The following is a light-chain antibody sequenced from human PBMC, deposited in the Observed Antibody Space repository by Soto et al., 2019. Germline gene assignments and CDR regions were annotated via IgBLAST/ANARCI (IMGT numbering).Light chain of an antibody. CDR2: EVS. Sequence: VMTQSPLSLPVTLGQPASISCRSSQSLVYSDGKTRLYWYLQKPGQPPQLLLYEVSNRFSGVPDRFSGSGSGTDFTLKISRVEAEDVGVYYCMQSLQLPPTFAQGTKVDIK. V-gene: IGKV2D-29*01. CDR3: MQSLQLPPT. CDR1: QSLVYSDGKTR. J-gene: IGKJ1*01.